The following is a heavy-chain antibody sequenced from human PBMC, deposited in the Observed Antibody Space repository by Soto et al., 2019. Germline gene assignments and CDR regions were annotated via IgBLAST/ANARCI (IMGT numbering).Heavy chain of an antibody. D-gene: IGHD2-21*02. CDR3: AKAYCGGNCYYQIYY. CDR2: ISGSGGNT. Sequence: YCGVCRVTLCKYATNCVQQAPGKGLEWVSGISGSGGNTYYADSVKGRFTISRDNSKNTLYLQMNSLRAEDTAVYYCAKAYCGGNCYYQIYYWGQGTLVTVSS. J-gene: IGHJ4*02. V-gene: IGHV3-23*01. CDR1: RVTLCKYA.